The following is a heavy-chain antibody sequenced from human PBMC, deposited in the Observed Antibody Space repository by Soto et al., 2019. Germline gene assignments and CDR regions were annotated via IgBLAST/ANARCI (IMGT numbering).Heavy chain of an antibody. Sequence: ASVKVNCKASGYTFTSYGINWVRQAPGQGLEWMGLINASGGSTSYAQKLQGRVTMTRDTSTSTVYMELSSLRSEDTAVYYCARCPDTLRWLDYWGQGTLVTVSS. CDR1: GYTFTSYG. CDR2: INASGGST. J-gene: IGHJ4*02. D-gene: IGHD5-18*01. V-gene: IGHV1-46*01. CDR3: ARCPDTLRWLDY.